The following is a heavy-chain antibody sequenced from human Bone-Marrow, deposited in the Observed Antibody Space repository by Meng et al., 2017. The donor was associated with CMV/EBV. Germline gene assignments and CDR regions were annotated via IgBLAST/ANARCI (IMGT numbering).Heavy chain of an antibody. J-gene: IGHJ6*02. V-gene: IGHV1-69*05. CDR3: AGTLFRAYYYYGMDV. CDR1: GGTFSSYA. Sequence: SVKVSCKASGGTFSSYAISWVRQAPGQGLEWMGGIIPIFGTANYAQKFQGRVTITTDESTSTAYMELSSLRSEDTAVYYCAGTLFRAYYYYGMDVWGQGTTVTFSS. CDR2: IIPIFGTA. D-gene: IGHD2-21*01.